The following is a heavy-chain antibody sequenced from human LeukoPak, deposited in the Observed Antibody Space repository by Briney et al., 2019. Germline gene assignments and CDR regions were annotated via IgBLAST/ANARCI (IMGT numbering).Heavy chain of an antibody. Sequence: PSETLSLTCTASGGSISSGSYYWRWIRQPAGKGLEWIGRIYTSRSTNYNPSLKRLITISVNTTKNRFSLRLSSVTAADTAVYYCARSLYQLLPGYNWFDPWGQGALVTVSS. CDR1: GGSISSGSYY. CDR3: ARSLYQLLPGYNWFDP. J-gene: IGHJ5*02. V-gene: IGHV4-61*02. CDR2: IYTSRST. D-gene: IGHD2-2*01.